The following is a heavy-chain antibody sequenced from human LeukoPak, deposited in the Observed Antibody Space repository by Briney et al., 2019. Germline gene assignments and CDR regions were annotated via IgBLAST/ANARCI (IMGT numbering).Heavy chain of an antibody. Sequence: GGSLRLSCAASGFTFDDYAMHWVRQAPGKGLEWVSGISWNSGSIGYADSVKGRFTISRDNAKNSLYLQMNSLRAEDMALYYCAKAPYSSGWYYFDYWGQGTLVTVSS. D-gene: IGHD6-19*01. CDR2: ISWNSGSI. J-gene: IGHJ4*02. CDR3: AKAPYSSGWYYFDY. CDR1: GFTFDDYA. V-gene: IGHV3-9*03.